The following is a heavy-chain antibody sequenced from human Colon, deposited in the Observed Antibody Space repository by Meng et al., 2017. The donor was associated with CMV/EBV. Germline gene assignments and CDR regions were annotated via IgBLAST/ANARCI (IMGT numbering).Heavy chain of an antibody. J-gene: IGHJ4*02. Sequence: ESLKISCAASGFSFTSFWMAWVRQAPGKGLEWVASIRQGGGDTYYGGSVKDRFTISRDNDNKILFLQMSSLRVEDTAVYYCAKVRLLRFFDWKFDSWGQGTLVTVSS. CDR2: IRQGGGDT. V-gene: IGHV3-7*01. CDR1: GFSFTSFW. D-gene: IGHD3-9*01. CDR3: AKVRLLRFFDWKFDS.